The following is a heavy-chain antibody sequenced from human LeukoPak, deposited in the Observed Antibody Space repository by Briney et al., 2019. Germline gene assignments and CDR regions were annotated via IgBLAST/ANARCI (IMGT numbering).Heavy chain of an antibody. CDR1: GGSISRYY. CDR3: ARGFGAAAGDY. Sequence: SETLSLTCTVSGGSISRYYWSWIRQPPGKGLEWIGYIYYSGSTDYNPSLKSRVTISVDTSKNQFSLKLSSVTAADTAVYYCARGFGAAAGDYWGQGTLVTVSS. J-gene: IGHJ4*02. V-gene: IGHV4-59*12. D-gene: IGHD6-13*01. CDR2: IYYSGST.